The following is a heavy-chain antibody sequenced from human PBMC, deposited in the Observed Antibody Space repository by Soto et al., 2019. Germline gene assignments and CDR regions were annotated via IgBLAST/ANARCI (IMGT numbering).Heavy chain of an antibody. Sequence: PSETLSLTCAVSGDSVSSANFHWSWIRQPPGKGLEWMGDIHSSGSTNYNPSLKSRVTISVDTSNNQISLSLRSVTAADTAVYYCAGLGYSYDTSPYYYDDYWGQGTLVTVSS. CDR1: GDSVSSANFH. J-gene: IGHJ4*02. CDR3: AGLGYSYDTSPYYYDDY. V-gene: IGHV4-61*01. D-gene: IGHD3-22*01. CDR2: IHSSGST.